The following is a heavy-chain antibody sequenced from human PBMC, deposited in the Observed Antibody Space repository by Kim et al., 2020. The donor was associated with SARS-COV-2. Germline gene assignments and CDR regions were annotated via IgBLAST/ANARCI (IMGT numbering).Heavy chain of an antibody. V-gene: IGHV3-23*01. CDR3: ATCLYSYGSDAFDI. D-gene: IGHD5-18*01. J-gene: IGHJ3*02. Sequence: YAASVKGRFTISRANSKTPMYLQMTSLAGEDTTVYYCATCLYSYGSDAFDIWGQGTLVTVSS.